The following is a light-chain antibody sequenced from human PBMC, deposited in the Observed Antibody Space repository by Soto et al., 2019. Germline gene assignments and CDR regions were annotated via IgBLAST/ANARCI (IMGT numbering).Light chain of an antibody. Sequence: DIQMTQSPSCVSRSXGDRVTITXXXSQSISSYLNWYQQKPGKAPKLLIYAASSLQSGVPSRFSGSGSGTDFTLTISSLQPEDFATYYCQQSYSTPPVTFGGGTKVDNK. CDR3: QQSYSTPPVT. J-gene: IGKJ4*01. CDR1: QSISSY. CDR2: AAS. V-gene: IGKV1-39*01.